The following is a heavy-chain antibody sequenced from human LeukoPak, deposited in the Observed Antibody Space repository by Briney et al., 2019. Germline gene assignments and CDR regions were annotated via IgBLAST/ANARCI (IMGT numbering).Heavy chain of an antibody. V-gene: IGHV4-39*07. Sequence: PSETLSLTCTVSGGSISSSSYYWGWIRQPPGKGLEWIGSIYYSGSTYYNPSLKSRVTISVDTSKNQFSLKLSSVTAADTAVYYCARDSPPSNWFDPWGQGTLVTVSS. CDR3: ARDSPPSNWFDP. J-gene: IGHJ5*02. CDR2: IYYSGST. CDR1: GGSISSSSYY.